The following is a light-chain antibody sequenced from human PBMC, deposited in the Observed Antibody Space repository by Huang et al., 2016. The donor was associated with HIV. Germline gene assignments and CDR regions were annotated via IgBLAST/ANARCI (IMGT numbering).Light chain of an antibody. CDR1: QSVSTN. V-gene: IGKV3-15*01. J-gene: IGKJ4*01. CDR3: QQYNNWHLT. CDR2: GST. Sequence: IVMTQTPATLPVSPGGRATLSCRASQSVSTNLAWYQQKPGQTPRLIIYGSTTRATGGPARFSGSGSGTDFTLTINSLHSEDFGIYYCQQYNNWHLTFGGGTKV.